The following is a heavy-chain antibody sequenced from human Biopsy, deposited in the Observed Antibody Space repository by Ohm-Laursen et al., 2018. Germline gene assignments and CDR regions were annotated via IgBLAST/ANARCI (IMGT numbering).Heavy chain of an antibody. V-gene: IGHV4-39*01. D-gene: IGHD3-3*01. J-gene: IGHJ5*02. CDR3: ARLRGGVVINYSWFDP. Sequence: SETLSLTCTVSGGSIRSNGFYWGWIRQPPGKGLEWIGSISYRGTTSYNRSLKSRVAISVDTSKNQLSLSLNSVTAADTAVFYCARLRGGVVINYSWFDPWGQGILVTVSS. CDR2: ISYRGTT. CDR1: GGSIRSNGFY.